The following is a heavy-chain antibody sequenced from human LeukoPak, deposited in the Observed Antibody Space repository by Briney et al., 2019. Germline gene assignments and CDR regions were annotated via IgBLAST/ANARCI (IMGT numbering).Heavy chain of an antibody. V-gene: IGHV4-31*03. CDR3: ARELRYSTNYSYYYGMDV. CDR1: GGSIISGGYY. Sequence: SQTLSLTCSVSGGSIISGGYYWSWIRQHPGKGLEWIGYIHYSGRTYYNPSLKSRVMVSVDTSKNQFSLRLSSVTAADTAVYYCARELRYSTNYSYYYGMDVWGKGTTVTVSS. CDR2: IHYSGRT. D-gene: IGHD3-9*01. J-gene: IGHJ6*04.